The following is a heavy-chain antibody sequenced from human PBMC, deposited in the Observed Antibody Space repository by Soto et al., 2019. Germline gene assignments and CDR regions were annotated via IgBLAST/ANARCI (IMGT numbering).Heavy chain of an antibody. CDR3: ALRTGKWNPLGD. Sequence: QVQLVQSGAEVEKPGPSVKVSCKVSGGTTSSYTIGWVRQAPGQELQWMGNIVPMLGKVDYAQTFQDRVTLTADKSTKTVYMELRSLRSEDTAVYFRALRTGKWNPLGDWGQGTLVTVSS. V-gene: IGHV1-69*02. D-gene: IGHD1-1*01. J-gene: IGHJ4*02. CDR2: IVPMLGKV. CDR1: GGTTSSYT.